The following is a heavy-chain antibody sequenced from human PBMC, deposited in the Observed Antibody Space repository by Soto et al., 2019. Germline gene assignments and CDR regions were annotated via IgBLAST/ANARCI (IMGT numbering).Heavy chain of an antibody. CDR2: INPNSGGT. CDR1: GYTFTGYY. J-gene: IGHJ6*02. V-gene: IGHV1-2*04. D-gene: IGHD6-13*01. Sequence: ASVKVSCKASGYTFTGYYMHWVRQAPGQGLEWMGWINPNSGGTNYAQKFQGWVTMTRDTSISTAYMELSRLRSDDTAVYYCAREPLKMYSSSSYCMDVWGQGTTVTVSS. CDR3: AREPLKMYSSSSYCMDV.